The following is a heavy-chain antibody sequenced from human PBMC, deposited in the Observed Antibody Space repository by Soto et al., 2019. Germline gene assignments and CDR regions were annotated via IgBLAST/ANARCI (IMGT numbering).Heavy chain of an antibody. Sequence: ASVKVSCKASGYTFTSYAMHWVRQAPGQRLEWMGWINAGNGNTKYSQKFQGRVTITRDTSASTAYMELSSLRSEDTAVYYCASVPTDYDSSGYYVNYYYYGMDVWGQGTTVTVSS. CDR3: ASVPTDYDSSGYYVNYYYYGMDV. J-gene: IGHJ6*02. CDR2: INAGNGNT. D-gene: IGHD3-22*01. V-gene: IGHV1-3*01. CDR1: GYTFTSYA.